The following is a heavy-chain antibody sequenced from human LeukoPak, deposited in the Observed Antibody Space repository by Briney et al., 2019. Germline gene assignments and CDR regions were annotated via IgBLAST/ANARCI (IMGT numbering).Heavy chain of an antibody. CDR1: GFTFRTYA. J-gene: IGHJ4*02. CDR3: AKGDRNSGWFD. V-gene: IGHV3-23*01. D-gene: IGHD6-19*01. Sequence: GGSLRLSCAASGFTFRTYAMSWVRQAPGKGLEWVSGIGGNGGGTYADSVKGRFTISRDNSKNTLFLQMNSLRVEDTAVYYCAKGDRNSGWFDWGQGTQVIVSS. CDR2: IGGNGGGT.